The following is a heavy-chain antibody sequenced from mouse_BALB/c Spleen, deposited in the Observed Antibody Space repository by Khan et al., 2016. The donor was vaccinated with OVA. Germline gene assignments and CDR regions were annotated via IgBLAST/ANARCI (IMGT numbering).Heavy chain of an antibody. CDR2: IWGGGTT. V-gene: IGHV2-6-5*01. Sequence: VELVESGPGLVAPSQNLSITCTVSGFSLTDYGVSRIRQPPGKGLEWLGVIWGGGTTYYNSALKSRLSISKDNSKSQVFLKLNSLQTDDTAMYYCAKGVWSFYFALDYWGQGTSVTVSS. J-gene: IGHJ4*01. CDR1: GFSLTDYG. CDR3: AKGVWSFYFALDY.